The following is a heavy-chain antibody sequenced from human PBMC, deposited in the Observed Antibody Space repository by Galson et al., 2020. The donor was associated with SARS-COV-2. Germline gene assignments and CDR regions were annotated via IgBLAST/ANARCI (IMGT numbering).Heavy chain of an antibody. CDR3: ARPAGCARGDCYFYYFDS. CDR2: VSPKSGDT. D-gene: IGHD2-21*02. J-gene: IGHJ4*02. V-gene: IGHV1-8*01. CDR1: GYTFTNFD. Sequence: ASVKVSCKASGYTFTNFDIHWVRQAAGQGLEWMGWVSPKSGDTGYAQEFKDRVTMARDTSITTAYMELSSLRSEDTAVYFCARPAGCARGDCYFYYFDSWGQGTLVTVSS.